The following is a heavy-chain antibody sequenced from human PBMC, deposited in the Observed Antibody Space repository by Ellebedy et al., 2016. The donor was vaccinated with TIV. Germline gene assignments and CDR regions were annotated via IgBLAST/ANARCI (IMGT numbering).Heavy chain of an antibody. D-gene: IGHD5-18*01. CDR2: ISSSSSYI. V-gene: IGHV3-21*01. Sequence: GESLKISCAASGFTFSSYSMNWVRQAPGKGLEWVSSISSSSSYIYYADSVKGRFTISRDNAKNSLYLQMNSPRAEDTAVYYCARGIQLWARDAFDIWGQGTMVTVSS. J-gene: IGHJ3*02. CDR1: GFTFSSYS. CDR3: ARGIQLWARDAFDI.